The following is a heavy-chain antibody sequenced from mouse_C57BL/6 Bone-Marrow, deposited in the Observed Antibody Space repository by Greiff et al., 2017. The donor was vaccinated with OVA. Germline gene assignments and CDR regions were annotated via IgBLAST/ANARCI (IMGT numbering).Heavy chain of an antibody. D-gene: IGHD1-1*01. Sequence: EVKLVESGGGLVQPGGSLKLSCAASGFTFSDYYMYWVRQTPEKRLEWVAYISNGGGSTSYTDTVKGRFTISRDNAKNTLYLQMSRLKSEDTAMYYCARRDYGSRYWYFDVWGTGTTVTVSS. J-gene: IGHJ1*03. CDR2: ISNGGGST. CDR1: GFTFSDYY. CDR3: ARRDYGSRYWYFDV. V-gene: IGHV5-12*01.